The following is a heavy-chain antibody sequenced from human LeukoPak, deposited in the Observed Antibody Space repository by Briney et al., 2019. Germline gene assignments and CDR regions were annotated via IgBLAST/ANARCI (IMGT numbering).Heavy chain of an antibody. J-gene: IGHJ5*02. CDR1: GGSFSGYY. Sequence: PSETLSLTCAVYGGSFSGYYWSWIRQPPGKGLEWIGEINHSGSTNYNPSLKSRVTMSVDTSKNQFSLKLTSVTAADTAVYYCASITVTTDNWFDPWGQGTLVTVSS. CDR2: INHSGST. V-gene: IGHV4-34*01. D-gene: IGHD4-17*01. CDR3: ASITVTTDNWFDP.